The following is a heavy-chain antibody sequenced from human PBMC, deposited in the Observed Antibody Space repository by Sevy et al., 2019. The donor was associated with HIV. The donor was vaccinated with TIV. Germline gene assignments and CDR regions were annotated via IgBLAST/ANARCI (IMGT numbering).Heavy chain of an antibody. CDR2: IYYSGST. CDR3: ARQMSLTVSEDRPRLLDYFGY. D-gene: IGHD2-8*01. J-gene: IGHJ4*02. Sequence: SETLSLTCTVSGGSINSKYWSWIRQPPGKGLEWIGYIYYSGSTNYNPSLKSRVTISVDTSKSQLSLKLSYVTAADTAVYYCARQMSLTVSEDRPRLLDYFGYWGQGILVTVSS. V-gene: IGHV4-59*08. CDR1: GGSINSKY.